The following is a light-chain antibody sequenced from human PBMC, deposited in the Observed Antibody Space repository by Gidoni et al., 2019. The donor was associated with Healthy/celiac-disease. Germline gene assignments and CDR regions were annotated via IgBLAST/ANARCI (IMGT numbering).Light chain of an antibody. V-gene: IGKV3-11*01. CDR3: QQRSNWPPTWT. Sequence: EIVLTQSPATLSLSPGERATLSCRASQSVSSYLAWYQQKPGQAPRLLIYDASNRATGIPARFSGSGSVTDFTLTISSLEPEDFAVYYCQQRSNWPPTWTFGQXTKVEIK. J-gene: IGKJ1*01. CDR2: DAS. CDR1: QSVSSY.